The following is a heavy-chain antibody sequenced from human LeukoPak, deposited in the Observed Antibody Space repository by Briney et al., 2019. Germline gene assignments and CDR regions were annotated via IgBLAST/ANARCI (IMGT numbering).Heavy chain of an antibody. CDR1: GFIFSNYA. D-gene: IGHD3-22*01. V-gene: IGHV3-30*07. CDR2: ISSDGSKT. CDR3: AKRGVVIRVILVGFHKEAYYFDS. Sequence: GRSPRLSCAASGFIFSNYAMHWVRQAPGKGLEWVALISSDGSKTYHADSVRGRFTISRDNAKNTLYLQMNSLRAEDTAVYFCAKRGVVIRVILVGFHKEAYYFDSWGQGVLVTVSS. J-gene: IGHJ4*02.